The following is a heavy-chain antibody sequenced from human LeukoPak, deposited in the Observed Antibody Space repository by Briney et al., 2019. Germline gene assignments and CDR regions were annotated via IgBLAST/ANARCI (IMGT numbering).Heavy chain of an antibody. V-gene: IGHV4-59*01. CDR3: ARLKAVLWFGELLFDS. CDR1: GGSISSYY. CDR2: IYYSGST. D-gene: IGHD3-10*01. J-gene: IGHJ5*01. Sequence: SETLSLTCTVSGGSISSYYWSWIRQPPGKGLEWIGYIYYSGSTNYNPSLKSRVTISVDTSKNQFSLKLSSVTAADTAVYYCARLKAVLWFGELLFDSWGQGTLVTVSS.